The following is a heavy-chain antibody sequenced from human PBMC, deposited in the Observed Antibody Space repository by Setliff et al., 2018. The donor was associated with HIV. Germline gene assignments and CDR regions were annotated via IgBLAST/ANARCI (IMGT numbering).Heavy chain of an antibody. Sequence: PGGSLRLSCAASGFTFSTYSMHWVRQAPGKGLEWVTFIRNDASNTYYADSVKGRFTISRDNSKSTLYLQMGSLRAEDMAVYYCARDAEVGTTYFDYWGQGTLVTVSS. CDR3: ARDAEVGTTYFDY. V-gene: IGHV3-30*02. J-gene: IGHJ4*02. CDR1: GFTFSTYS. CDR2: IRNDASNT. D-gene: IGHD1-26*01.